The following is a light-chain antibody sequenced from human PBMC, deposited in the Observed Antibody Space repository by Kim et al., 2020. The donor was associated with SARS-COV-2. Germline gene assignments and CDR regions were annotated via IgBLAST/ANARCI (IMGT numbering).Light chain of an antibody. V-gene: IGLV3-19*01. CDR2: GKN. Sequence: AWEQTVRIKCQGDSLRSYYASWYQKKPGQAPVLVIYGKNNRPSGIPDRFSGSSSGNTASLTITGAQAEDEADYYCNSRDSSGNHVVFGGGTQLTVL. CDR1: SLRSYY. J-gene: IGLJ2*01. CDR3: NSRDSSGNHVV.